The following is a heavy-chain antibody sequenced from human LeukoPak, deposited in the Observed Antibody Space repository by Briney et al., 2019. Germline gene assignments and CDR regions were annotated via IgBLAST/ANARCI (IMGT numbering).Heavy chain of an antibody. Sequence: KPSGTLSLTCTVSGGSISSYYWSWIRQPAGKGLEWIGRIYTSGSTNYNPSLKSRVTMSVDTSKNQFSLKLSSVTAADTAVYYCARDTFVVVPAAIWFDPWGQGTLVTVSS. CDR1: GGSISSYY. J-gene: IGHJ5*02. V-gene: IGHV4-4*07. CDR2: IYTSGST. D-gene: IGHD2-2*01. CDR3: ARDTFVVVPAAIWFDP.